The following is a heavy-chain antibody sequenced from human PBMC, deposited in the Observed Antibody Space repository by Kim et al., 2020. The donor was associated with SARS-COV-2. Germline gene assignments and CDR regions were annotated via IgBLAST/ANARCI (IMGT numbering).Heavy chain of an antibody. Sequence: GGSLRLSCAASGFTFSDYYISWIRQAPGKGLEWVSYIRSSGTTMFYADSLKGRFVISRDNAKNSVYLQMNTLRVEDTDVYYCARVASGSSFDYWGQGILVTVSS. CDR2: IRSSGTTM. CDR3: ARVASGSSFDY. J-gene: IGHJ4*02. D-gene: IGHD3-22*01. CDR1: GFTFSDYY. V-gene: IGHV3-11*04.